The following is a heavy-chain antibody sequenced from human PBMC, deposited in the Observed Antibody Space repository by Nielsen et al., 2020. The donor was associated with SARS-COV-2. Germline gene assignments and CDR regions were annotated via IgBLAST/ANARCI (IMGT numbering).Heavy chain of an antibody. D-gene: IGHD3-22*01. CDR2: IIPIFGTA. J-gene: IGHJ4*02. Sequence: SVKVSCKASGYTFTSYDISWVRQAPGQGLEWMGGIIPIFGTANYAQKFQGRVTITADESTSTAYMELSSLRSEDTAVYYCARESVIGLDYWGQGVLVTVSS. CDR1: GYTFTSYD. V-gene: IGHV1-69*13. CDR3: ARESVIGLDY.